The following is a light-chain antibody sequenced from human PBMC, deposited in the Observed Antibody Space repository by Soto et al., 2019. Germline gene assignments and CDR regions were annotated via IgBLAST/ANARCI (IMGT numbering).Light chain of an antibody. CDR1: QSVTYN. CDR2: GAS. J-gene: IGKJ1*01. V-gene: IGKV3-15*01. Sequence: ETTLTQSPATLSASPGERVTLSCRATQSVTYNLAWYQQKPGQAPRLLIYGASTRPTGIPASFSGSVSGTEFTLTISSLQSEDFAVYYCQQYNNWPRTFGQGTKVDIK. CDR3: QQYNNWPRT.